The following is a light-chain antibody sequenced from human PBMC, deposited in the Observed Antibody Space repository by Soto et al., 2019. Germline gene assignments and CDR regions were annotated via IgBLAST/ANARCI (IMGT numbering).Light chain of an antibody. CDR2: DAS. CDR3: QHRSNWPLT. J-gene: IGKJ5*01. Sequence: EIVLTQSPATLSLSPGERATLSCRASQSVSSYLAWYQQKPGQAPRLLIYDASNSATGIPARFSGSGSGTDFTLTISSLEPAEFAVYYGQHRSNWPLTCGQGTLMEIK. V-gene: IGKV3-11*01. CDR1: QSVSSY.